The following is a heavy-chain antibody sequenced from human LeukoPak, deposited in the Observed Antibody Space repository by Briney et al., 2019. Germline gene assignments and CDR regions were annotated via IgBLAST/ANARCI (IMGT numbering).Heavy chain of an antibody. Sequence: PSETLSLTCTVSGGSMCNYYWNWIRQSPGKGLEWIGYVYNSETTNYNPSLMSRVTIIADMSKSQFSLKLTSVAAADTAVDFCARDIVLTYGMYVWGQGTTVTVSS. D-gene: IGHD2-8*02. CDR2: VYNSETT. CDR1: GGSMCNYY. V-gene: IGHV4-59*01. J-gene: IGHJ6*02. CDR3: ARDIVLTYGMYV.